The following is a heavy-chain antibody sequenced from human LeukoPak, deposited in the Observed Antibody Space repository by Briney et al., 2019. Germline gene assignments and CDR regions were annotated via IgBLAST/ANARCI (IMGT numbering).Heavy chain of an antibody. J-gene: IGHJ6*03. CDR2: IYYSGST. CDR1: GGSISSYY. V-gene: IGHV4-59*01. CDR3: ARDSRFYSYGYYYYYYMDV. Sequence: SETLSLTCTVSGGSISSYYWSWIRQHPGKGLEWIGYIYYSGSTNYNPSLKSRVTISVDTSKNQFSLKLSSVTAADTAVYYCARDSRFYSYGYYYYYYMDVWGKGTTVTVSS. D-gene: IGHD5-18*01.